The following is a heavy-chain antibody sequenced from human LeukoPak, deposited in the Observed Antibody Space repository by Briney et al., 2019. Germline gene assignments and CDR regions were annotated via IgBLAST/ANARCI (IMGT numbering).Heavy chain of an antibody. CDR2: IYYSGST. Sequence: SETLSLTCTVSGGSISSYYWSWIRQPPGKGLEWIGYIYYSGSTYYNPSLKSRVTISVDTSKNQFSLKLSSVTAADTAVYYCARGFTIRSGWFDPWGQGTLVTVSS. CDR1: GGSISSYY. J-gene: IGHJ5*02. D-gene: IGHD3-3*01. V-gene: IGHV4-59*06. CDR3: ARGFTIRSGWFDP.